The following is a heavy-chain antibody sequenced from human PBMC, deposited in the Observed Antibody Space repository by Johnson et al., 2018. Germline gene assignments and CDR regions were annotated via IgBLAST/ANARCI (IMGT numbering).Heavy chain of an antibody. CDR2: ISYDGSNT. CDR3: AMSDAFSI. Sequence: QVQLVESGGGVVQPGRSLRRPCGASGFTFSSYAMHWVRQAPGKGLEWGAVISYDGSNTYYADSVKGRFTISRDNSKNTLYLQMNSLRAEDTAVYYVAMSDAFSIWGQGTMVTVSS. J-gene: IGHJ3*02. CDR1: GFTFSSYA. V-gene: IGHV3-30-3*01.